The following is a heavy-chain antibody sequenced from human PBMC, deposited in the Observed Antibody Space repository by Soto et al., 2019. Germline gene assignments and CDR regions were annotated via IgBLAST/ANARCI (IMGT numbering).Heavy chain of an antibody. D-gene: IGHD6-13*01. CDR3: AMPSRAGFQYGVDV. CDR1: GGSFSSYA. CDR2: VIPVFDTP. V-gene: IGHV1-69*01. Sequence: QVQLVQSGSEVKKPGSSVKVSCEISGGSFSSYAISWVRQAPGQGLEWMGGVIPVFDTPIYAQKFQGRVTISADESTRTAHMDLSSCRSDDTAVYYCAMPSRAGFQYGVDVWGQGTAVTVSS. J-gene: IGHJ6*02.